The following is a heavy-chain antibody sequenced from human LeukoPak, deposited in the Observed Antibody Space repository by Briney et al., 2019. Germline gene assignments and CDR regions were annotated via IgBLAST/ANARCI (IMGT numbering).Heavy chain of an antibody. CDR1: GFTFRSYA. D-gene: IGHD3-16*01. Sequence: GGSLRLSCAASGFTFRSYAMSWVRQAPGKGLEWVSTISDSGGNTYYADSVKGRFTISRDNAKNTLYLQMNSLRAEDTAVYYCAREITRVYNWFDPWGQGTLVTVSS. J-gene: IGHJ5*02. CDR3: AREITRVYNWFDP. CDR2: ISDSGGNT. V-gene: IGHV3-23*01.